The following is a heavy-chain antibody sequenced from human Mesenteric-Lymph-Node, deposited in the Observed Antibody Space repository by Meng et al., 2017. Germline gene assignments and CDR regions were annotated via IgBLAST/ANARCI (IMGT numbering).Heavy chain of an antibody. CDR3: ARIPAGPVDYYYYGMDV. CDR1: GFSVSTSGMA. D-gene: IGHD2-2*01. V-gene: IGHV2-70*01. CDR2: IEWDDDK. Sequence: SGPTLVKPTETLTLTCTFSGFSVSTSGMAVSWIRQPPGKALEWLAVIEWDDDKFYSTALKTRLTISQDTSKNQVVLTMTNMDPVDTATYYCARIPAGPVDYYYYGMDVWGPGATVTVSS. J-gene: IGHJ6*02.